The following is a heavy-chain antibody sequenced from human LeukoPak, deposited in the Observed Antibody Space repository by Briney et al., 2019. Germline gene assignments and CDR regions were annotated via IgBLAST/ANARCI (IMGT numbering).Heavy chain of an antibody. CDR3: ARASGWYYFDY. V-gene: IGHV1-18*03. CDR1: GYTFTSYG. J-gene: IGHJ4*02. CDR2: ISAYNGNT. Sequence: ASVKVSCKASGYTFTSYGISWVRQAPGQGLEWMGWISAYNGNTNYAQKLQGRVTITRDTSASTAYMELSSLRSEDMAVYYCARASGWYYFDYWGQGTLVTASS. D-gene: IGHD6-19*01.